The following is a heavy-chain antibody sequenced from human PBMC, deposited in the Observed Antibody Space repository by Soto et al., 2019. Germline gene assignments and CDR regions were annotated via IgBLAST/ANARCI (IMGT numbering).Heavy chain of an antibody. D-gene: IGHD4-17*01. CDR1: GXSISDYA. V-gene: IGHV3-23*01. CDR2: VIKSGASK. CDR3: VKDSQAGDYGDPNFSLSGMDV. Sequence: GSLRLACAASGXSISDYAMSWVRREPGKGLELVSTVIKSGASKYYANSVRGRFAVSIDNSRNTLHLQMNRLSAADTAIYHCVKDSQAGDYGDPNFSLSGMDVWGQGTTVTVSS. J-gene: IGHJ6*02.